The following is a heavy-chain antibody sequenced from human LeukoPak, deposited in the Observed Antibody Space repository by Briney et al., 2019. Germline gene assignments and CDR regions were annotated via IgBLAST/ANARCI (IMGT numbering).Heavy chain of an antibody. CDR2: ISSSSSYI. Sequence: KPVGSLRLSCAASGFTFSSYSMNWVRQAPGKGLECVSSISSSSSYIYYADSVKGRFTISRDNAKNSLYLQMNSLRAEDTAVYYCASKERKAAAANGSYWGQGTLVTVSS. J-gene: IGHJ4*02. CDR3: ASKERKAAAANGSY. CDR1: GFTFSSYS. V-gene: IGHV3-21*01. D-gene: IGHD6-13*01.